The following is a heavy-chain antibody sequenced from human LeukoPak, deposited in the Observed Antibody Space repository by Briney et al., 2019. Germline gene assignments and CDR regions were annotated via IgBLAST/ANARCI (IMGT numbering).Heavy chain of an antibody. D-gene: IGHD5-18*01. Sequence: GGSLRLSCAASGFTFSNYGMHWVRQAPGKGLEWVAVLSYDGSQKYYADSVKGRFTTSRDNSKNTLYVQMNSLRAEDTAVYYCARSGQLWLSSHDYWGQGTLVTVSS. V-gene: IGHV3-30*03. CDR2: LSYDGSQK. CDR1: GFTFSNYG. J-gene: IGHJ4*02. CDR3: ARSGQLWLSSHDY.